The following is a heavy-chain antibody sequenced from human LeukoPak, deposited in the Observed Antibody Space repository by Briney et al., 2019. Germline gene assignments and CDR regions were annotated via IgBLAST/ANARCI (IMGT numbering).Heavy chain of an antibody. Sequence: PGGSLRLSCTASGFTFSSYAMSWVRQAPGKGLEWVSAISDNDGTSTYYTDSANGRFTISRDKSKNTLYLQMNALRADDTAVYYCAKRVPYGSSSVYFDNWGQGTPVTVSS. CDR3: AKRVPYGSSSVYFDN. D-gene: IGHD6-6*01. V-gene: IGHV3-23*01. CDR1: GFTFSSYA. CDR2: ISDNDGTST. J-gene: IGHJ4*02.